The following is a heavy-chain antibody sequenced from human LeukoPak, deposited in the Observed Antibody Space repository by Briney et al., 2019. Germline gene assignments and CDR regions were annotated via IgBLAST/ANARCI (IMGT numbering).Heavy chain of an antibody. CDR3: AKGSSGWKFAIDY. V-gene: IGHV3-23*01. J-gene: IGHJ4*02. D-gene: IGHD6-19*01. CDR2: ISGSGGNT. CDR1: GFTFSSYA. Sequence: PGGSLRLSCAASGFTFSSYAMSWVRQAPGKGLEWVSAISGSGGNTYYADSVKGRFTISRDNSKNTLYLQMNSLRAEDTAVYYCAKGSSGWKFAIDYWGQGTLVTASS.